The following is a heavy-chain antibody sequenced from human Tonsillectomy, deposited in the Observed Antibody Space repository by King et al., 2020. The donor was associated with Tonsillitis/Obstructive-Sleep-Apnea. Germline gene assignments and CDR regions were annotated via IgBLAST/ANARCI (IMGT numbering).Heavy chain of an antibody. CDR1: GFTFSPYG. CDR3: AKSREVTTSHWYFDL. Sequence: VQLVESGGGVVQPGRSLRLSCAASGFTFSPYGMHWVRQAPGKGLEWVSLISYDGSYTYYTDSVKGRFTISRDNSKNTLYLQMNSLRAEDTAVYYCAKSREVTTSHWYFDLWGRGTLVTVSS. J-gene: IGHJ2*01. CDR2: ISYDGSYT. V-gene: IGHV3-33*06. D-gene: IGHD4-17*01.